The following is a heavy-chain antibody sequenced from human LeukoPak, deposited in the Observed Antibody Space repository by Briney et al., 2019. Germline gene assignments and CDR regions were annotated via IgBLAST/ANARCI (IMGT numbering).Heavy chain of an antibody. CDR2: IYNSGST. CDR1: GASIRTYH. CDR3: ARVDSSSGWHYFDY. J-gene: IGHJ4*02. D-gene: IGHD6-19*01. V-gene: IGHV4-4*07. Sequence: AETLSLTCTVSGASIRTYHWTWIRQPAGKGLEGIGRIYNSGSTNYNPPPTSRVTTSEDTAKNQFPLKLRAATAPSPPMYYCARVDSSSGWHYFDYWGQGTLVTVSS.